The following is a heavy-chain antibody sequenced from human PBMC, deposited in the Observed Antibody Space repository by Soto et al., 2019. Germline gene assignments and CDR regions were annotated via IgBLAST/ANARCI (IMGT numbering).Heavy chain of an antibody. Sequence: SETLCVTWSVAGGSSAGHDGSWIRQSPGKGLEWIGDMNYTGSTHYNPSLKSRVTISVDTSKNQFSLKLSSVTAADTAVYYCARGRTRPYYYYGMDAWGQGTTVTVSS. CDR2: MNYTGST. D-gene: IGHD2-2*01. CDR1: GGSSAGHD. V-gene: IGHV4-34*01. J-gene: IGHJ6*02. CDR3: ARGRTRPYYYYGMDA.